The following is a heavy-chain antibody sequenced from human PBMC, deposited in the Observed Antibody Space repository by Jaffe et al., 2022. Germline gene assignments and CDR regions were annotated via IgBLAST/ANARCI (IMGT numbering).Heavy chain of an antibody. Sequence: QVQLQESGPGLVKPSQTLSLTCTVSGGSISSGSYYWSWIRQPAGKGLEWIGRIYTSGSTNYNPSLKSRVTISVDTSKNQFSLKLSSVTAADTAVYYCARDVTAAGTDIWGQGTMVTVSS. D-gene: IGHD6-13*01. V-gene: IGHV4-61*02. CDR1: GGSISSGSYY. CDR3: ARDVTAAGTDI. CDR2: IYTSGST. J-gene: IGHJ3*02.